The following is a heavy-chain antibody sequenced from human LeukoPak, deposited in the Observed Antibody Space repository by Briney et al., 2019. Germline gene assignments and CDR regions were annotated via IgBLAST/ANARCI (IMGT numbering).Heavy chain of an antibody. V-gene: IGHV1-18*01. D-gene: IGHD1-26*01. CDR3: ARVVFEVGFQSDF. J-gene: IGHJ4*02. Sequence: ASVKVSCKASGYTFNNYGINWERQAPGQGLEWMGWISTYNDNTNYAQKLQGRVTMTTDTSTSTAYMELRSLTSDDTAVYYCARVVFEVGFQSDFWGQGTLVTVSS. CDR2: ISTYNDNT. CDR1: GYTFNNYG.